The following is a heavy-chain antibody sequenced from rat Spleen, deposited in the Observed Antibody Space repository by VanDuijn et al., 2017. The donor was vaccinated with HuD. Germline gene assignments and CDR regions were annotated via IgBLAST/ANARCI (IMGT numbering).Heavy chain of an antibody. CDR1: GFIFSRSA. V-gene: IGHV5-29*01. CDR3: ARRFDFDY. J-gene: IGHJ2*01. Sequence: EVQLVESGGGLVQPGRSLKLSCAASGFIFSRSAMAWVRQAPTKGLEWVATISYDGSTTYYRDSVKGRFTISRDNVKSTLYLQMDSLRSEDTATYYCARRFDFDYWGQGVMVTVSS. D-gene: IGHD4-3*01. CDR2: ISYDGSTT.